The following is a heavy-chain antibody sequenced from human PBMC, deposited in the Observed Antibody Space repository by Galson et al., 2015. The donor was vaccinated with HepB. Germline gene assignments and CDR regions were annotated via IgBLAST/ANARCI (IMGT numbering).Heavy chain of an antibody. CDR2: IYSGGST. D-gene: IGHD6-13*01. CDR1: GFTFSSYA. Sequence: SLRLSCAASGFTFSSYAMSWVRQAPGKGLEWVSIIYSGGSTNYADSVKGRFTISRDNSKDTLYLQMNSLRAEDTAVYYCARDLYSSSSWGQGTLVTVSS. V-gene: IGHV3-66*01. CDR3: ARDLYSSSS. J-gene: IGHJ5*02.